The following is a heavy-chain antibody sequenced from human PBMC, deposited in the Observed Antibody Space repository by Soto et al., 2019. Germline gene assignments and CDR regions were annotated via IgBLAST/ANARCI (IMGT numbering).Heavy chain of an antibody. Sequence: QVQLVESGGGVVQPGRSLRLSCAASGFTFSSYGMHWVRQAPGKGLEWVAVISYDGSNKYYADSVKGRFTISRDNSXNTLYLQMNSLRAEDTAVYYCAKDILVVGATPAYYWGQGTLVTVSS. CDR1: GFTFSSYG. CDR2: ISYDGSNK. J-gene: IGHJ4*02. CDR3: AKDILVVGATPAYY. V-gene: IGHV3-30*18. D-gene: IGHD1-26*01.